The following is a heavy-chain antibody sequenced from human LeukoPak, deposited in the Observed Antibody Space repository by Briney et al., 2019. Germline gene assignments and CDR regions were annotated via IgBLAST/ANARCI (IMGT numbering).Heavy chain of an antibody. CDR3: VREYSSSSGRAFDI. D-gene: IGHD6-6*01. CDR1: GFTFSSYW. CDR2: ISTDGSST. V-gene: IGHV3-74*01. Sequence: PGGSLRLSCAASGFTFSSYWMHWVRQAPGKGLVWVSRISTDGSSTNSADSVKGRFTISRDNAKNTPYLQMNSLRAEDTAVYYCVREYSSSSGRAFDIWGQGTMVTVSP. J-gene: IGHJ3*02.